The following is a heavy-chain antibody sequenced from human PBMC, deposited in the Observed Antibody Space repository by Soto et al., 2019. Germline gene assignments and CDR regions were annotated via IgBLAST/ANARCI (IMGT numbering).Heavy chain of an antibody. V-gene: IGHV1-2*04. CDR3: ARDLGYCSGGSCYQPYFQH. J-gene: IGHJ1*01. CDR2: INPNSGGT. CDR1: GYTFTGYY. D-gene: IGHD2-15*01. Sequence: ASVKVSCKASGYTFTGYYMHWVRQAPGQGLEWMGWINPNSGGTNYAQKFQGWVTMTRDTSISTAYMELSRLRSDDTAVYYCARDLGYCSGGSCYQPYFQHWGQGTLVTVSS.